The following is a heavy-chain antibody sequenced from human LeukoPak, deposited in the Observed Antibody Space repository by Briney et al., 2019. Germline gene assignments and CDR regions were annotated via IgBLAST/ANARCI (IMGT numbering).Heavy chain of an antibody. Sequence: GGSLRLSCAASGFTFSSYWMSWVRQAPGKGLEWVANIHQDGSEKYYVDSVKGRFTISRDNAETSLYLQVNSLRDEDTAVYYCARRRGYTYGYYFDYWGQGTLVTVSS. CDR2: IHQDGSEK. CDR1: GFTFSSYW. CDR3: ARRRGYTYGYYFDY. J-gene: IGHJ4*02. V-gene: IGHV3-7*04. D-gene: IGHD5-18*01.